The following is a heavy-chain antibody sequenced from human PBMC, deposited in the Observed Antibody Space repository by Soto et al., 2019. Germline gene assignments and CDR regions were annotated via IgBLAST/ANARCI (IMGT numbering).Heavy chain of an antibody. CDR1: GGTFSSYA. J-gene: IGHJ3*02. D-gene: IGHD3-22*01. V-gene: IGHV1-69*13. CDR3: ARVGFRVVVMRDDAFDI. CDR2: IIPIFGTA. Sequence: GASVKVSCKASGGTFSSYAISWVRQAPGQGLEWMGGIIPIFGTANYAQKFQGRVTITADESTSTAYMELSSLRSEDTSVYFCARVGFRVVVMRDDAFDIWGQGTMVTVSS.